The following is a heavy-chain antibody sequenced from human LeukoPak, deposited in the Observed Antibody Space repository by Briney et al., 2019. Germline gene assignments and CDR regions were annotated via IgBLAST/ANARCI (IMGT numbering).Heavy chain of an antibody. CDR2: TRNKANSYTT. CDR1: GFTFSDHY. Sequence: GGSLRLSCAASGFTFSDHYMDWVRQAPGKGLEWVGRTRNKANSYTTEYAASVKGRFTISRDDSKNSLYLQKNSLKTEDTAVYYCARAAYGDYLFAYWGQGTLVTVSS. J-gene: IGHJ4*02. D-gene: IGHD4-17*01. CDR3: ARAAYGDYLFAY. V-gene: IGHV3-72*01.